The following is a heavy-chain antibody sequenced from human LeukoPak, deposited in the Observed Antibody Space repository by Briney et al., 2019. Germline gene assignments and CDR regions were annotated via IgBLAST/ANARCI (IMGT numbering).Heavy chain of an antibody. CDR3: ASCRDGYRWYSDY. Sequence: ASVKVSCKASGYTFTSYGISWVRQAPGQGLEWMGWISAYNGNTNYAQKLQGRVTMTTDTSTSTVYMELSSLRSEDTAVYYCASCRDGYRWYSDYWGQGTLVTVSS. CDR2: ISAYNGNT. CDR1: GYTFTSYG. D-gene: IGHD5-24*01. J-gene: IGHJ4*02. V-gene: IGHV1-18*01.